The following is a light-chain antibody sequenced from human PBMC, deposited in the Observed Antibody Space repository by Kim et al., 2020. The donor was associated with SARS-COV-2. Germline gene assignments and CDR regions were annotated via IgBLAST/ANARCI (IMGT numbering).Light chain of an antibody. Sequence: EIVLTQSPGTLSLSPGERVTLSCRASQRFGFNLAWYQQKPGQAPRILIYGASNRARGIPDRFRGSGSGTDFTLTISRLEPEDFAVYYCQKYGSSSYTFGQGTKLEIK. J-gene: IGKJ2*01. CDR2: GAS. CDR3: QKYGSSSYT. CDR1: QRFGFN. V-gene: IGKV3-20*01.